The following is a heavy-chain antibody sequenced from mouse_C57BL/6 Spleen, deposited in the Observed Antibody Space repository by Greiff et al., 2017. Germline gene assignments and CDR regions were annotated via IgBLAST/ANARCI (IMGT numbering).Heavy chain of an antibody. CDR2: ISSGSSTI. D-gene: IGHD2-2*01. J-gene: IGHJ3*01. CDR1: GFTFSDYG. V-gene: IGHV5-17*01. CDR3: ARGLVTPY. Sequence: EVQGVESGGGLVKPGGSLTLSCAASGFTFSDYGIHWVRQAPEKGLEWVAYISSGSSTIYYADTVKGRFTISRDNAKNTLFLHMTSLRSEDTAMYYCARGLVTPYWGQGTLVTVSA.